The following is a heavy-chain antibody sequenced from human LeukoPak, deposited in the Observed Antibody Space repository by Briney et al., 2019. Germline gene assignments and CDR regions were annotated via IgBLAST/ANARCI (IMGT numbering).Heavy chain of an antibody. D-gene: IGHD6-13*01. CDR2: IIPIFGTA. CDR3: ASSRGIAAAGKRLNWFDP. J-gene: IGHJ5*02. Sequence: SVKVACKASGGTFSSYAISWVRQAPGQGLEWMGGIIPIFGTANYAQKFQGRVTITADESTSTAYMELSSLRSEDTAVYYCASSRGIAAAGKRLNWFDPWGQGTLVTVSS. CDR1: GGTFSSYA. V-gene: IGHV1-69*13.